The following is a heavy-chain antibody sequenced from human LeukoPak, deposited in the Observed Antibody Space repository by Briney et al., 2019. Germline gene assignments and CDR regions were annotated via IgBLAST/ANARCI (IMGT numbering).Heavy chain of an antibody. CDR3: ARDSDSSYYDFWSGYYHGMDV. V-gene: IGHV1-2*02. D-gene: IGHD3-3*01. Sequence: ASVKVSCKASGYTFTGYYMHWVRQAPGQGLEWMGWINPNSGGTNYAQKFQGRVTMTRDTSISTAYMELSRLRSDDTAVYYCARDSDSSYYDFWSGYYHGMDVWGQRTTVTVSS. J-gene: IGHJ6*02. CDR1: GYTFTGYY. CDR2: INPNSGGT.